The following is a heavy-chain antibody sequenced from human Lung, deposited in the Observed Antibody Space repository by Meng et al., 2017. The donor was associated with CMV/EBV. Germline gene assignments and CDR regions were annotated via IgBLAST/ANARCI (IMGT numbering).Heavy chain of an antibody. CDR3: SRGATTFGVAHYDY. V-gene: IGHV3-49*04. CDR1: GFTFGDYA. CDR2: IRSKGYGGAR. D-gene: IGHD3-3*01. J-gene: IGHJ4*02. Sequence: GGSLRLSCTVSGFTFGDYAMSWVRQAPGKGLEWVGFIRSKGYGGAREYAASVKGRFSISRDDSKSIAYLQMNSLKTEDTAVYYCSRGATTFGVAHYDYWDQGTLVTVSS.